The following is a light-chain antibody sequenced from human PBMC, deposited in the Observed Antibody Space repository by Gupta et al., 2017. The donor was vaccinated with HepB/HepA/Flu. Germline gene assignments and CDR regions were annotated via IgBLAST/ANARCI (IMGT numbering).Light chain of an antibody. CDR2: GAS. CDR3: QQYGNPPRT. CDR1: QSINSNY. V-gene: IGKV3-20*01. Sequence: EIVLTQSPGTLSLSPGERATLSCRASQSINSNYLAWYQQKPGQAPRLLFYGASTRATDIPDRFSGSGSGTDFTLTINRLEPEDFAVFYCQQYGNPPRTFGQGTKVEIK. J-gene: IGKJ1*01.